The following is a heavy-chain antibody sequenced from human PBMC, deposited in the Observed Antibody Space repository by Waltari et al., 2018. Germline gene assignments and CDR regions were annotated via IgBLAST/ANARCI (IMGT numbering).Heavy chain of an antibody. CDR3: ACWISGVGF. D-gene: IGHD3-3*01. V-gene: IGHV3-72*01. CDR1: GFTLSDHY. Sequence: EVHLVESGGKLVQPGGSLRLSCAGSGFTLSDHYMDWVRQAPGKGLEWVRRTKHKRESYTTEYAASVRGRFTISRDNSKNSLYLQMNSLRIEDTAVYYCACWISGVGFWGQGILVSVSS. J-gene: IGHJ4*02. CDR2: TKHKRESYTT.